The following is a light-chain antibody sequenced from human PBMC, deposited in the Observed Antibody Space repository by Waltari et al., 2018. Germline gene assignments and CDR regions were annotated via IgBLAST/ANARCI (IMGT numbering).Light chain of an antibody. CDR3: GTWDSSLSAVV. Sequence: QSVLTQPPSVSAAPGQKVTISCSGSSSNLGNNYIYWYQHLPGTAPKLLIYDNNKRPSGIPDRFSGSKSGTSATLGVTGLQTGDEADYYCGTWDSSLSAVVFGGGTKLTVL. CDR2: DNN. CDR1: SSNLGNNY. V-gene: IGLV1-51*01. J-gene: IGLJ2*01.